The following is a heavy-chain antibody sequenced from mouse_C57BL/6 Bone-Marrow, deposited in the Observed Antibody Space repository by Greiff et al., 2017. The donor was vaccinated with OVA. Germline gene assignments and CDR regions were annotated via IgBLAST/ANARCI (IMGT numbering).Heavy chain of an antibody. Sequence: QVQLQQPGAELVKPGASVKLSCKASGYTFTSYWMHWVKQRPVHGLEWIGMIHPNSGSTNYNEKFKSKATLTVDKSSSTAYMQLSSLTSEDSAVYYCERDYGRDYWGRGTTLTVSS. CDR3: ERDYGRDY. CDR2: IHPNSGST. V-gene: IGHV1-64*01. J-gene: IGHJ2*01. CDR1: GYTFTSYW. D-gene: IGHD1-1*01.